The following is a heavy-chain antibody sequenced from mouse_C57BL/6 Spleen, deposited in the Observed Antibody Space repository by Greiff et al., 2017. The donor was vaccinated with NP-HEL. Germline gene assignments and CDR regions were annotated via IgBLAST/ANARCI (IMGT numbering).Heavy chain of an antibody. Sequence: QVQLQQPGAELVKPGASVKMSCKASGYTFTSYWITWVKQRPGQGLEWIGDIYPGSGSTNYNEKFKSKATLTVDTSSSTAYMQLSSLTSEDSAVYYCARAVYSNYDFAYWGQGTLVTVSA. CDR3: ARAVYSNYDFAY. CDR2: IYPGSGST. CDR1: GYTFTSYW. D-gene: IGHD2-5*01. V-gene: IGHV1-55*01. J-gene: IGHJ3*01.